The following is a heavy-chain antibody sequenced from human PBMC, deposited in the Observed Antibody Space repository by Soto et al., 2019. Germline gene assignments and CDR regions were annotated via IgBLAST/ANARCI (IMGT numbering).Heavy chain of an antibody. J-gene: IGHJ4*02. Sequence: QVQLVQSGAEVKKPGSSVKVSCKASGGTFSSYAISWVRQAPGQGLEWMGGIIPIFGTADYAQKFQGGVTITADESTSTAYMELSSLRSEDTAVYYCARESRYCSGGSCYLIPGIDYWGQGTLVNVSS. CDR2: IIPIFGTA. CDR3: ARESRYCSGGSCYLIPGIDY. CDR1: GGTFSSYA. D-gene: IGHD2-15*01. V-gene: IGHV1-69*12.